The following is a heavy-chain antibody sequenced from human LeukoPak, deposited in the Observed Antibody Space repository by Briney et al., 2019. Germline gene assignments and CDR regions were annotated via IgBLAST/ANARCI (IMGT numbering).Heavy chain of an antibody. CDR3: ARAEHLELKVYFDY. D-gene: IGHD1-26*01. CDR1: GNSISSGYY. CDR2: IYHSGST. V-gene: IGHV4-38-2*02. Sequence: PSETLSLTCTVSGNSISSGYYWGWIRQPPGKGLEWIGSIYHSGSTYYNPSLKSRVTILVDTSKNQFSLRLSSVTAADTAVYYCARAEHLELKVYFDYWGQGTLVTVSS. J-gene: IGHJ4*02.